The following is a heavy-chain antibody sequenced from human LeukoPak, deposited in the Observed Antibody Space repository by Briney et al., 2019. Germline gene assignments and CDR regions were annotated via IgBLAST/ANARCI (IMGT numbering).Heavy chain of an antibody. CDR1: GFTFSSFG. D-gene: IGHD3-10*01. V-gene: IGHV3-30*02. CDR2: IRVDGSKK. Sequence: PLGSLRLSCAASGFTFSSFGMHWVRQAPGKGLEWVAFIRVDGSKKYYGDSVKGRFTISRDNSRNTLYLQMNSLRVEDTAVYRCHGGWFGESWGQGMLVTVSS. J-gene: IGHJ4*02. CDR3: HGGWFGES.